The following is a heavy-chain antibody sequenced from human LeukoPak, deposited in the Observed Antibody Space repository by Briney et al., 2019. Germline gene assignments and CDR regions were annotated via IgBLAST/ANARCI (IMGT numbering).Heavy chain of an antibody. CDR3: ADPGVGY. CDR1: RFTFSNHY. V-gene: IGHV3-7*01. J-gene: IGHJ4*02. CDR2: IKPDGSET. D-gene: IGHD2-8*01. Sequence: PGGSLRLSCVASRFTFSNHYMSWVRQAPGKGLEWVASIKPDGSETFYVDSVKGRFTISRDNAQNSLYLQMDNLRADDTAVYYCADPGVGYWGQGTLITVSS.